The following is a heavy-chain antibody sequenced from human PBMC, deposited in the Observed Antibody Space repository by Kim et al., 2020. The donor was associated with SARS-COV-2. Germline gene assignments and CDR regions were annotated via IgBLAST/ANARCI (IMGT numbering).Heavy chain of an antibody. D-gene: IGHD2-2*01. CDR3: VKGDIRIWDCSSTSCLGV. CDR1: GFTFSSYA. CDR2: ISSNGGST. V-gene: IGHV3-64D*09. Sequence: GGSLRLSCSASGFTFSSYAMHWVRQAPGKGLEYVSAISSNGGSTYYADSVKGRFTISRDNSKNTLYLQMSSLRAEDTAVYYCVKGDIRIWDCSSTSCLGVWGQGTTVTVSS. J-gene: IGHJ6*02.